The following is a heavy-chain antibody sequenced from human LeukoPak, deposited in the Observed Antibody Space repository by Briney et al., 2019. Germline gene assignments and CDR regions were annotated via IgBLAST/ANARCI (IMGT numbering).Heavy chain of an antibody. Sequence: ASVKVSCKASGYTFNNFDINWVRQANGQGLEWMGWMNPNTGNTGYAQKFQGRVTITWDTSISTDYMELSSLRSEDTAVYYCARGGPMTHDAFDIWGQGTMVTVSS. V-gene: IGHV1-8*03. CDR1: GYTFNNFD. J-gene: IGHJ3*02. CDR3: ARGGPMTHDAFDI. CDR2: MNPNTGNT.